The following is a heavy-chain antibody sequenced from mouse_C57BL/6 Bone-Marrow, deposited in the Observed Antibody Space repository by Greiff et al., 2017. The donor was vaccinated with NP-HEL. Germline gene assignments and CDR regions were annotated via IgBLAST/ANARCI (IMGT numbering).Heavy chain of an antibody. CDR3: VRDSLSNGWYYFDY. J-gene: IGHJ2*01. CDR1: GFTFNTYA. CDR2: IRSKSSNYAT. D-gene: IGHD2-3*01. Sequence: EVQLVESGGGLVQPKGSLKLSCAASGFTFNTYAMHWVRQAPGKGLEWVARIRSKSSNYATYYADSVKDRFTISRDDSQSMLYLQMNNLKTEDTAMYYCVRDSLSNGWYYFDYWGQGTTLTVSS. V-gene: IGHV10-3*01.